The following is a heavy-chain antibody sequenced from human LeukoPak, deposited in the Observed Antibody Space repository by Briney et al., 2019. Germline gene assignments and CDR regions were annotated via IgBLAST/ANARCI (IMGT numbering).Heavy chain of an antibody. CDR3: AKGPSYSSGWSAEYFQH. D-gene: IGHD6-19*01. Sequence: GGSLRLSCAASGFTFDDYAMHWVRQAPGKGLEWVSDISWNSGSIAYADSVKGRFTISRDNAKNSLYLQMNSLRTEDTALYYCAKGPSYSSGWSAEYFQHWGQGTLVTVSS. CDR2: ISWNSGSI. J-gene: IGHJ1*01. CDR1: GFTFDDYA. V-gene: IGHV3-9*01.